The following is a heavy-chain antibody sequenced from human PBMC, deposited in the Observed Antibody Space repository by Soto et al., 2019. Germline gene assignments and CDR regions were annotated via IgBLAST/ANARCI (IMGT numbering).Heavy chain of an antibody. CDR3: ASDLRGGTVATQDSYWYFDL. D-gene: IGHD4-17*01. J-gene: IGHJ2*01. V-gene: IGHV1-69*01. CDR2: IIPIFGTA. CDR1: GGTFSSYA. Sequence: QVQLVQSGAEVKKPGSSVKVSCKASGGTFSSYAISWVRQAPGQGLEWMGGIIPIFGTANYAQKFQGRVTITADESTSTAYMELSSLRSEDTAVYYCASDLRGGTVATQDSYWYFDLWGRGTLVTVSS.